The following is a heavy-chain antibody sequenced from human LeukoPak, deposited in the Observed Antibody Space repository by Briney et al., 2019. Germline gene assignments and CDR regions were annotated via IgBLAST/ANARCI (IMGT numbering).Heavy chain of an antibody. Sequence: GGSLRLSCAASGFTFSSYAMSWVGQAPGKGLEWVSGISGRGGGNTYYADSVKGRFTISRDNSKNTPYLQMNSLRAEDTAVYYCAKEGEFWSGYYIDYWGQGTLVTVSS. J-gene: IGHJ4*02. V-gene: IGHV3-23*01. CDR3: AKEGEFWSGYYIDY. CDR1: GFTFSSYA. D-gene: IGHD3-3*01. CDR2: ISGRGGGNT.